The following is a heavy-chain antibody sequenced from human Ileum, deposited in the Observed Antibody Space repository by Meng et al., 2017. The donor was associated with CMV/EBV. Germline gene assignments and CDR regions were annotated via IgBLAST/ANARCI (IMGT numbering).Heavy chain of an antibody. D-gene: IGHD5-24*01. CDR3: ARGADGFNRAFDY. V-gene: IGHV1-69*12. Sequence: QVPLVQVGAEGKKPGSSVRVSCKASGGTFSNYVISWVRQAPGQGLEWMGGTIPMFGITNYAQKFHGRVTITADESTSTAYMELSTLRSEDTAVYYCARGADGFNRAFDYWGQGTLVTVSS. CDR2: TIPMFGIT. J-gene: IGHJ4*02. CDR1: GGTFSNYV.